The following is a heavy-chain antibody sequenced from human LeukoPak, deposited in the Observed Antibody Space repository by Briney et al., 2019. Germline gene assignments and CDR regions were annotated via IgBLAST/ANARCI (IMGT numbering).Heavy chain of an antibody. J-gene: IGHJ3*02. CDR1: GYSFTSYW. V-gene: IGHV5-51*01. Sequence: GESLKISCKGSGYSFTSYWIGWVRPLPGKGLEWTGIIYPGDSDTRYSPSFQGQVTISADKSISTAYLQWSSLKASDTAMYYCARHSGWRTFDIWGQGTMVTVSS. CDR2: IYPGDSDT. CDR3: ARHSGWRTFDI. D-gene: IGHD6-25*01.